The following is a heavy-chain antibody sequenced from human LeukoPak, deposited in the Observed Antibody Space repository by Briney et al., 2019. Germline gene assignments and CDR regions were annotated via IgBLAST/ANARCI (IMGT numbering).Heavy chain of an antibody. Sequence: SETLSLTCTVSSGSISSSSYYWGWIRQPPGKGLVWIGSIYYSGSTYYNPSLKSRVTISVDTSKNHFSLKLSSVTAADTAVYYCARLNRGSYSDYWGQGTLVTVSS. CDR3: ARLNRGSYSDY. CDR1: SGSISSSSYY. J-gene: IGHJ4*02. CDR2: IYYSGST. D-gene: IGHD1-26*01. V-gene: IGHV4-39*02.